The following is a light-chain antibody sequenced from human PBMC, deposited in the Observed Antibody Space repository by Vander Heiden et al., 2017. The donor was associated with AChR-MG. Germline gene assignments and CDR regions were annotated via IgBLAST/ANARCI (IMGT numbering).Light chain of an antibody. Sequence: VAITQTPLPPPVTRGQPASISCRASQSLVNSDGNTYLNWFQQRPGQSPRRLMYKVATRDSGVPDRFSGSGSGTDFTLKISRVEAEDVGVYYCLHGGAFGQGTKLEIK. V-gene: IGKV2-30*01. J-gene: IGKJ2*01. CDR1: QSLVNSDGNTY. CDR2: KVA. CDR3: LHGGA.